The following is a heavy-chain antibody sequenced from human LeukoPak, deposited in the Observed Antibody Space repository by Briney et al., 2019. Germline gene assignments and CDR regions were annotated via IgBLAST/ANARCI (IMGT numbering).Heavy chain of an antibody. CDR2: INPNSGGT. CDR1: GYTFTGYY. D-gene: IGHD6-19*01. V-gene: IGHV1-2*06. Sequence: ASVKVSCKASGYTFTGYYMHWVRQAPGQGLEWMGQINPNSGGTNYAQKFQGRVTMTRDTSISTAYMELSRLRSDDTAVYYCARVQGWDDAFDIWGQGRMVPVSS. J-gene: IGHJ3*02. CDR3: ARVQGWDDAFDI.